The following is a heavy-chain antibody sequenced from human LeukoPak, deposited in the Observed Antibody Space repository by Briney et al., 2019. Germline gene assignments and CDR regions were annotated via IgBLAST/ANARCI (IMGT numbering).Heavy chain of an antibody. CDR3: ARHSRIAARPDPYYYYYGMDV. V-gene: IGHV4-59*08. J-gene: IGHJ6*02. CDR1: GGSISSYY. D-gene: IGHD6-6*01. CDR2: IYYSGST. Sequence: SETLSLTCTVSGGSISSYYWSWIRQPPGKGLEWIGYIYYSGSTNYNPSLKSRVAISVDTSKNQFSLKLSSVTAADTAVYYCARHSRIAARPDPYYYYYGMDVWGQGTTVTVSS.